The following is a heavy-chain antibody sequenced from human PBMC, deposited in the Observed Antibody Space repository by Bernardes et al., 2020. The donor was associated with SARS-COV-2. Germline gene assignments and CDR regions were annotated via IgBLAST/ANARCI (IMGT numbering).Heavy chain of an antibody. Sequence: GSLRLSCAASGFTFSSYWMSWVRQAPGKGLEWVANIKQDGSETYYVDSVKGRFTISRDNAKNLVFLQMNSLRAEDTAVFYCVRSAGMDVWGQGTMVTVSS. J-gene: IGHJ6*02. CDR2: IKQDGSET. CDR1: GFTFSSYW. CDR3: VRSAGMDV. V-gene: IGHV3-7*03.